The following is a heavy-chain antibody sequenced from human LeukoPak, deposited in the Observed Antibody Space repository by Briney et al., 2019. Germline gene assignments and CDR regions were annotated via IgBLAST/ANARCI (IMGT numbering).Heavy chain of an antibody. J-gene: IGHJ4*02. D-gene: IGHD3-3*01. CDR3: ARANDFWSGHYTSAFDY. V-gene: IGHV3-23*01. Sequence: HSGASLRLSCAASGFTFSSYAMSWVRQAPGKGLEWVSAISGSGGSTYYADSVKGRFTISRDNSKNTLYLQMNSLRAEDTAVYYCARANDFWSGHYTSAFDYWGQGTLVTVSS. CDR1: GFTFSSYA. CDR2: ISGSGGST.